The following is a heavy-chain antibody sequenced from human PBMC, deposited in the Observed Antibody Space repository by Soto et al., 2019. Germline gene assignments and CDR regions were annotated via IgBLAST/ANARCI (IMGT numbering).Heavy chain of an antibody. J-gene: IGHJ3*02. Sequence: ASVKVSCKASGYTFTSYAMHWVRQAPGQRLEWMGWINAGNGNTKYSQKFQGRVTITRDTSASTAYMELSSLRSEDTAVYYCARACSGGSCYRGDAFDIWGQGSMVTVSS. CDR2: INAGNGNT. D-gene: IGHD2-15*01. CDR3: ARACSGGSCYRGDAFDI. V-gene: IGHV1-3*01. CDR1: GYTFTSYA.